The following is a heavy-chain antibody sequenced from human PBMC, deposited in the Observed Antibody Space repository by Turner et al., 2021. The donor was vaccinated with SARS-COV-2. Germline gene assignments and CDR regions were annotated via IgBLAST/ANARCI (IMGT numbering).Heavy chain of an antibody. CDR3: ARSSVVVITGAFDI. V-gene: IGHV2-5*02. CDR2: IYWDDDK. Sequence: QITLKESGPTLLKPTQTLTLTCTFSGFSLTPSGVGVGWILQPPGKALEWLALIYWDDDKRYSPSLKSRLTITKDTSKNQVVLTMTNMDPVDTATYYCARSSVVVITGAFDIWGQGTMVTVSS. CDR1: GFSLTPSGVG. D-gene: IGHD3-22*01. J-gene: IGHJ3*02.